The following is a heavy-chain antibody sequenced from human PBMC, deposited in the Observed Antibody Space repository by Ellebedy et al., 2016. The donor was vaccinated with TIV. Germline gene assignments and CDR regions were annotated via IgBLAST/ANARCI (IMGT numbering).Heavy chain of an antibody. CDR1: GDSISSHY. CDR3: ATISYNRPGSIIGHFFDC. D-gene: IGHD6-6*01. Sequence: SETLSLXCTVSGDSISSHYWSWIRQPPGKGLEWIGYISYSGSTNYNPSLKSRVTISVDTSKNHFSLNLSSVTAADTAVYYCATISYNRPGSIIGHFFDCWGQGTLVTVSS. CDR2: ISYSGST. V-gene: IGHV4-59*11. J-gene: IGHJ4*02.